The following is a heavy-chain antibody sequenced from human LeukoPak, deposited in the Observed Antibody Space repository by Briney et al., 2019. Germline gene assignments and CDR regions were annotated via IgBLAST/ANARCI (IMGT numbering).Heavy chain of an antibody. D-gene: IGHD5-24*01. V-gene: IGHV4-4*07. CDR3: AREDGEDGYSYYFDY. CDR2: IYTSGST. CDR1: GGSISSYY. Sequence: SETLSLTRTVSGGSISSYYWSWIRQPAGKGLEWIGRIYTSGSTNYNPSLKSRVTMSVDTSKNQFSLELSSVTAADTAVYYCAREDGEDGYSYYFDYWGQGTLVTVSS. J-gene: IGHJ4*02.